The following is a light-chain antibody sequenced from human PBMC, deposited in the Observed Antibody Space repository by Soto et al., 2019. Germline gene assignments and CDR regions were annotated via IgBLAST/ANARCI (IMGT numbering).Light chain of an antibody. CDR2: AAS. CDR1: QSINYY. Sequence: DIQMTQPPSSLSASVGDRVTITCRASQSINYYLNWYQQKPGKAPKLLIYAASNLQSGVPSRFSGSGSGAYFTLTVSSLQPEDFATYFCQQSYNTPWTFGQGTKVDIK. J-gene: IGKJ1*01. CDR3: QQSYNTPWT. V-gene: IGKV1-39*01.